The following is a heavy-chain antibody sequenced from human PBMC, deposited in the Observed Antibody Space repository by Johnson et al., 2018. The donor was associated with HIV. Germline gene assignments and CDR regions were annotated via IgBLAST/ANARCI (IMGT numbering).Heavy chain of an antibody. J-gene: IGHJ3*02. CDR1: GFFFSNAW. Sequence: VQLVESGGGVVRPGGSLRLSCAASGFFFSNAWMSWVRQAPGKGLEWVSVIYSGGSTYYADSVKGRFTISRDNSKNTLSLQMNSLRAEDTAVYYCAKVNGDYKTDAFDIWGQGTMVTVSS. CDR3: AKVNGDYKTDAFDI. V-gene: IGHV3-66*02. D-gene: IGHD4-17*01. CDR2: IYSGGST.